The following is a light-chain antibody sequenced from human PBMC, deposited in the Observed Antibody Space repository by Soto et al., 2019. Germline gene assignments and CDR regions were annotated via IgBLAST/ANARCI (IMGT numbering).Light chain of an antibody. V-gene: IGKV1-39*01. CDR3: QQYNNWPET. J-gene: IGKJ1*01. CDR1: QSISSY. CDR2: AAS. Sequence: DIQLTQSPYSLSASVGDRVTITCRASQSISSYLNWYQQKPGKAPKLLIYAASSWQSGVPSRFSGSGSGTDFTLTISSLQPEDCAVYFCQQYNNWPETFGQGAQVDIK.